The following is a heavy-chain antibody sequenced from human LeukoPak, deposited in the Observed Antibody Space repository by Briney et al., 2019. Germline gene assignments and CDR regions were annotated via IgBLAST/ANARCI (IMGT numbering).Heavy chain of an antibody. CDR1: GFTFSSYG. V-gene: IGHV3-30*02. J-gene: IGHJ4*02. CDR3: ARQGGATYPFDY. Sequence: PGGSLRLSCAASGFTFSSYGMHWVRQAPGKGLEWVAFIRYDGSNKYYADSVKGRFTISRDNSKNTLYLQMNSLRAEDTAVFYCARQGGATYPFDYWGQGTLVTVSS. CDR2: IRYDGSNK. D-gene: IGHD5-12*01.